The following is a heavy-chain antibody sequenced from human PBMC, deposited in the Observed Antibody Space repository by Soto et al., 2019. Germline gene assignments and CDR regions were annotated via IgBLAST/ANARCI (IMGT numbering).Heavy chain of an antibody. CDR2: ISGSGGST. CDR3: ANNYDFWGGYDGSMDV. J-gene: IGHJ6*02. D-gene: IGHD3-3*01. CDR1: GFTFSSYA. V-gene: IGHV3-23*01. Sequence: GGSLRLSCAASGFTFSSYAMSWVRQAPGKGLEWVSAISGSGGSTYYADSVKGRFTISRDNSKNTLYLQMNSLRAEDTAVYYCANNYDFWGGYDGSMDVWGQGTTVTVSS.